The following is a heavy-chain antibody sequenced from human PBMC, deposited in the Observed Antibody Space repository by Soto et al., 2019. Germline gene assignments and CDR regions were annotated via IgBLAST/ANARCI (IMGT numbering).Heavy chain of an antibody. D-gene: IGHD2-15*01. J-gene: IGHJ4*02. V-gene: IGHV3-30-3*01. Sequence: GGSLRLSCAASGFTFSSYAMHWVRQAPGKGLEWVAVISYDGSNKYYADSVKGRFTISRDNSKNTLYLQMNSLRAEDTAVYYCARALKPKIVVVVAATPGPDYWGQGTLVTVSS. CDR2: ISYDGSNK. CDR1: GFTFSSYA. CDR3: ARALKPKIVVVVAATPGPDY.